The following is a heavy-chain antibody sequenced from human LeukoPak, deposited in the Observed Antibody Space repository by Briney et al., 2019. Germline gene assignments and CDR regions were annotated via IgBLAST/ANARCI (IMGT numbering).Heavy chain of an antibody. D-gene: IGHD2/OR15-2a*01. V-gene: IGHV4-39*01. CDR3: ARHGYYSDSQFDP. J-gene: IGHJ5*02. CDR2: VYYRDSP. CDR1: AGSITIRPYY. Sequence: SETVSLTCTVSAGSITIRPYYWGWLRQSPGRGLERFGSVYYRDSPHHNVALKSRINVSEDTSKNQFFLKLTSVTAADTAVYYCARHGYYSDSQFDPWGQGTLVTVSS.